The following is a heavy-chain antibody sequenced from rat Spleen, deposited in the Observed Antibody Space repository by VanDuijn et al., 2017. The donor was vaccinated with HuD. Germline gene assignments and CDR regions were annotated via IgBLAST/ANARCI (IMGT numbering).Heavy chain of an antibody. CDR1: GFTFSDYD. Sequence: EVQLVESGGGLVQPGRSLKLSCAASGFTFSDYDMAWVRQAPTKGLEWVASITYDGSITYCRDSVKGRFTISRDNAKSTLYLQVDSLRSEDTATYYCARGTRNYSTYGGFVYWGQGTLVTVSS. J-gene: IGHJ3*01. CDR2: ITYDGSIT. CDR3: ARGTRNYSTYGGFVY. V-gene: IGHV5-7*01. D-gene: IGHD1-3*01.